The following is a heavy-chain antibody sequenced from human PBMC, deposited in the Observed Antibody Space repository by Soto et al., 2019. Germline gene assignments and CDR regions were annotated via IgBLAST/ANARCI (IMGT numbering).Heavy chain of an antibody. CDR1: GGTFSSYA. D-gene: IGHD2-2*01. Sequence: SVKVSCKASGGTFSSYAISWVRQAPGQGLEWMGGIIPIFGTANYAQKFQGRVTITADEYTSTAYMELSSLRSEDTAVYYCARDIVVVPPGYGMDVWGQGTTVTVSS. J-gene: IGHJ6*02. CDR2: IIPIFGTA. CDR3: ARDIVVVPPGYGMDV. V-gene: IGHV1-69*13.